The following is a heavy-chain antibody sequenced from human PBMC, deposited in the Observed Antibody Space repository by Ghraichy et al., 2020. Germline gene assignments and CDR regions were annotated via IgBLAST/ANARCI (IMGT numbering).Heavy chain of an antibody. V-gene: IGHV4-34*01. CDR3: ARVRPYSSSSLYYGMDV. J-gene: IGHJ6*02. D-gene: IGHD6-13*01. Sequence: SETLSLTCAVYGGSFSGYYWSWIRQPPGKGLEWIGEINHSGSTNYNPSLKSRVTISVDTSKNQFSLKLSSVTAADTAVYYCARVRPYSSSSLYYGMDVWGQGTTVTVSS. CDR1: GGSFSGYY. CDR2: INHSGST.